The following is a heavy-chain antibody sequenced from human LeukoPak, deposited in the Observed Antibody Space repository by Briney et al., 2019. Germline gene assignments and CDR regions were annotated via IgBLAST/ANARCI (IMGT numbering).Heavy chain of an antibody. CDR2: ISAYNGNT. J-gene: IGHJ4*02. Sequence: ASVKVSCKASGYTFTSYGISWVRQAPGQGLEWMGWISAYNGNTNYAQKLQGRVTMTTDTSTSTAYMELRSLRSDDTAVYYFARADIVVVPAVHCYFDYWGQGTLVTVSS. D-gene: IGHD2-2*01. CDR1: GYTFTSYG. V-gene: IGHV1-18*01. CDR3: ARADIVVVPAVHCYFDY.